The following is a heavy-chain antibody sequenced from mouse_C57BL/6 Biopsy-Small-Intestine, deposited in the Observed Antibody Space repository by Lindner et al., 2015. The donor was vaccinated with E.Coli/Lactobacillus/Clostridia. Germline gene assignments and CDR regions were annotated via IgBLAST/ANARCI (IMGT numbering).Heavy chain of an antibody. CDR3: ARELTGGASFGGKLDYLDP. CDR2: IVPALGRT. V-gene: IGHV1-63*02. Sequence: SVKVSCKASGYIFTSAGISWVRQVPGQGLEWVGSIVPALGRTTFARKFQGRVAVTADRSTTTAYMDLSSLTSDDTAIYFCARELTGGASFGGKLDYLDPWGPGTLVTVS. D-gene: IGHD1-1*02. J-gene: IGHJ3*01. CDR1: GYIFTSAG.